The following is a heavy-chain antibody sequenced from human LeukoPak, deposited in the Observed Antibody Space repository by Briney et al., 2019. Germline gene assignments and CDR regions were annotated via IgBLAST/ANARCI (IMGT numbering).Heavy chain of an antibody. D-gene: IGHD3-9*01. CDR2: INPNSGGT. CDR3: ARRRALDILTGNYDY. J-gene: IGHJ4*02. V-gene: IGHV1-2*02. CDR1: GYTFTGYY. Sequence: ASVKVSCKASGYTFTGYYMHWVRQAPGQGLEWMGWINPNSGGTSYAQKFQGRVTMTRDTSISTAYMELSRLRSDDTAVYYCARRRALDILTGNYDYWGQGTLVTVSS.